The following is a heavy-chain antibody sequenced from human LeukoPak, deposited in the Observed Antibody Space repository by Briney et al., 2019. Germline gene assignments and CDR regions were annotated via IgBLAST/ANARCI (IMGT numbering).Heavy chain of an antibody. CDR1: GFTFSSYA. Sequence: AGGSLRLPCAASGFTFSSYAMSWVCQAPGKGLEWVSSISGSAINTYYADSVKGRFTVSRDNSKNTLYLQLNTLRAEDTAVYYCAKGSRTVVVPAASYFDSWGRGTLLTVSS. CDR3: AKGSRTVVVPAASYFDS. V-gene: IGHV3-23*01. D-gene: IGHD2-2*01. J-gene: IGHJ4*02. CDR2: ISGSAINT.